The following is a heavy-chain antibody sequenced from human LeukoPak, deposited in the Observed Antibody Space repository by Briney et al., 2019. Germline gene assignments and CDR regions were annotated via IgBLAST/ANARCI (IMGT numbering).Heavy chain of an antibody. D-gene: IGHD3-10*01. J-gene: IGHJ5*02. CDR2: INHSGST. V-gene: IGHV4-34*01. CDR1: GGSFSGYY. Sequence: SETLSLTCAVSGGSFSGYYWSWIRQPPGKGLEWIGEINHSGSTNYNPSLKSRVTMSVDTSKNQFSLKLSSVTAADTAVYYCARDRYGSGSYYKSWFDPWGQGTLVTVSS. CDR3: ARDRYGSGSYYKSWFDP.